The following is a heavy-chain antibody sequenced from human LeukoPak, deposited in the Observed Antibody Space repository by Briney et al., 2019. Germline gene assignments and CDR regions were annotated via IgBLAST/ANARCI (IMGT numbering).Heavy chain of an antibody. D-gene: IGHD6-13*01. J-gene: IGHJ5*02. CDR3: AKGYSSSWLNWFDP. Sequence: GGSLRLSCAASGFTFDDYGMSWVRQAPGKGLEWVSAISGSGGSTYYADSVKGRFTISRDNSKNTLYLQMNSLRAEDTAVYYCAKGYSSSWLNWFDPWGQGTLVTVSS. CDR2: ISGSGGST. CDR1: GFTFDDYG. V-gene: IGHV3-23*01.